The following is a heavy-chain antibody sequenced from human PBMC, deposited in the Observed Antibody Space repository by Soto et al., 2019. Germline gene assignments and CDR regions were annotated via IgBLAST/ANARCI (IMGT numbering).Heavy chain of an antibody. Sequence: QVQLEQSGAEVKQPGASVTVSCKASGYTFTNYAITWVRQAPGQGLEWMGWISAYNGHTNYAQKVQGRLTMTTDTSTSTGYMELRSLTYDDTAIYYCARDNGGLAAPGTDWFVPWGQGTLVTVSS. J-gene: IGHJ5*02. CDR1: GYTFTNYA. CDR2: ISAYNGHT. CDR3: ARDNGGLAAPGTDWFVP. V-gene: IGHV1-18*01. D-gene: IGHD6-13*01.